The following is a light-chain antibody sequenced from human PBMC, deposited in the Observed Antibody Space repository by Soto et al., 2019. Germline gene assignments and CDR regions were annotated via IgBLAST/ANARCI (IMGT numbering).Light chain of an antibody. CDR1: SSNIGSNY. J-gene: IGLJ1*01. V-gene: IGLV1-47*02. CDR2: SNN. CDR3: AAWDDSLSGRYV. Sequence: QPVLTQPPSASGTPGQRVTISCSGSSSNIGSNYVYWYQQLPGTAPKLLIYSNNQRPSGVPDRFSSSKSGTSASLAISGLRSEDEADYYCAAWDDSLSGRYVFGTGTKLTVL.